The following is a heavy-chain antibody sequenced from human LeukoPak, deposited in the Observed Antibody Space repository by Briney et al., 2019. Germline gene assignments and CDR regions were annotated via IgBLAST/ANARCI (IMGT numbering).Heavy chain of an antibody. V-gene: IGHV3-53*01. CDR3: ARITMSRFDP. D-gene: IGHD3-10*02. Sequence: GGSLRLSCAASGFTFSSNYMSWVRQAPGKGLEWVSVIYGGGTTYYTDSVKGRFTISRDNSKNTLYLQMNSLRAEDTAVYYCARITMSRFDPWGQGTLVTVS. CDR1: GFTFSSNY. J-gene: IGHJ5*02. CDR2: IYGGGTT.